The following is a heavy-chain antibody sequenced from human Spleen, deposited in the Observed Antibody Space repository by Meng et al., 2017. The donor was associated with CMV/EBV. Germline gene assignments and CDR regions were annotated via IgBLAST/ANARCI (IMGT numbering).Heavy chain of an antibody. D-gene: IGHD4-23*01. Sequence: GESLKISCEASGFTFRTYGMHWVRQAPGKGLEWVTSLWYDGSNKYYIDSVKGRFTISRDNPKSTLYLQMSSLRAEDTAVYYCARGSHYGGIHNWFDPWGHGTLVTVSS. V-gene: IGHV3-33*01. CDR1: GFTFRTYG. CDR3: ARGSHYGGIHNWFDP. J-gene: IGHJ5*02. CDR2: LWYDGSNK.